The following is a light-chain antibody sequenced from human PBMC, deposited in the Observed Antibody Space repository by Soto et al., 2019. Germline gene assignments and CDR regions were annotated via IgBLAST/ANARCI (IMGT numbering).Light chain of an antibody. Sequence: QSVLTQPPSASGTPGQRVTISCSGSSSNIGSNYVYWYQQLPGTAPKLLIYRSNQRPSGVPDLFSVSKSGTADSLAISGLRSEDEAGYYCASWDDRLSGPGFGGGTKLTVL. V-gene: IGLV1-47*01. J-gene: IGLJ2*01. CDR2: RSN. CDR3: ASWDDRLSGPG. CDR1: SSNIGSNY.